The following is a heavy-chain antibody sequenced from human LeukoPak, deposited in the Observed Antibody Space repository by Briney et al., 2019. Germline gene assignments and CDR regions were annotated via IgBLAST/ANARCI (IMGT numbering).Heavy chain of an antibody. CDR2: ISSGGTYI. Sequence: PGGSLRLSCAASGFTFSSYSMNWVRQAPGKGLEWVSSISSGGTYIYYADSVKGRFTISRDNAKNSLYLQMNSLRAEDTAVYFCTRDIYPLLSGYGMDVWGQGTTVIVSS. V-gene: IGHV3-21*01. CDR3: TRDIYPLLSGYGMDV. J-gene: IGHJ6*02. CDR1: GFTFSSYS. D-gene: IGHD1-26*01.